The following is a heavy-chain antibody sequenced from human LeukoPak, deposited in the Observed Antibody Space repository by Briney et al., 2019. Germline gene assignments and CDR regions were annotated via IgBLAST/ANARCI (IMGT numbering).Heavy chain of an antibody. V-gene: IGHV4-59*08. CDR3: ARHRFRKGTVTTLDWFDP. Sequence: SETLSLTCTVSGGSISSHYWSWIRQPPGKGLEWIGYIYYSGSTNYNPSLKSRVTISVDTSKNQFSLKLSSVTAADTAVYYCARHRFRKGTVTTLDWFDPRGQGTLVTVSS. D-gene: IGHD4-17*01. CDR1: GGSISSHY. CDR2: IYYSGST. J-gene: IGHJ5*02.